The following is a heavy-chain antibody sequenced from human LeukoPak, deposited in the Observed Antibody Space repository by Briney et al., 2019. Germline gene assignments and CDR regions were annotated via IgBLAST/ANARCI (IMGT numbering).Heavy chain of an antibody. Sequence: SETLSLTCAVYGGSFSGYYWSWIRQPPGKGLEWIGEINHSGSTNYNPSLKSRVTISVDTSKNQFSLKLSSVTAADTAVYYCAREHLWGYGINYYYYGMDVWGQGTTVTVSS. CDR3: AREHLWGYGINYYYYGMDV. J-gene: IGHJ6*02. CDR2: INHSGST. CDR1: GGSFSGYY. V-gene: IGHV4-34*01. D-gene: IGHD5-18*01.